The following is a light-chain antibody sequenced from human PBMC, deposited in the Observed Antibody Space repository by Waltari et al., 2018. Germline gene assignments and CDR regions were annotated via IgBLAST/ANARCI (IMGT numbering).Light chain of an antibody. V-gene: IGLV2-8*01. Sequence: QSALTQPPSASGSPGQSVTISCTGTSSDVGGYDYVSWYQQHPGKAPKLIISEVNKRPSGVPDRFSGSKSGNTASLTVSGLQAEDEADYYCSSYTSSNNCVFGTGTKVTVL. CDR1: SSDVGGYDY. CDR2: EVN. CDR3: SSYTSSNNCV. J-gene: IGLJ1*01.